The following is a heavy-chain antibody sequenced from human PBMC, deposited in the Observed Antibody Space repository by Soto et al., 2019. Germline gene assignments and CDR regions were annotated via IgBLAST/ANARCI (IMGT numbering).Heavy chain of an antibody. V-gene: IGHV4-39*01. J-gene: IGHJ5*02. CDR1: GASISIGTDY. Sequence: PSETLSLTCSVSGASISIGTDYWGWIRQPPGKGLEWIGNIHYSGSTYYNPSLKSRVNISVDTSKNQFSLKLSSVTAADTAMYYCARRHSHDFYDPSIYVPWGQGAHVTASS. D-gene: IGHD3-22*01. CDR3: ARRHSHDFYDPSIYVP. CDR2: IHYSGST.